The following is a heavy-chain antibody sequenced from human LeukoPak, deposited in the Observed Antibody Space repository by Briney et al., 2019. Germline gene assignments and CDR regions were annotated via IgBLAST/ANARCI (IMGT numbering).Heavy chain of an antibody. V-gene: IGHV1-69*13. D-gene: IGHD5-12*01. CDR2: IIPIFGTA. J-gene: IGHJ5*02. CDR3: ARGGYSGYATNWFDP. Sequence: SVKVSCKASGGTFSSYAISWVRQAPGQGLEWMGGIIPIFGTANYAQKFQGRVTITADESTSTAYMELSSLRSEDTAVCYCARGGYSGYATNWFDPWGQGTLVTVSS. CDR1: GGTFSSYA.